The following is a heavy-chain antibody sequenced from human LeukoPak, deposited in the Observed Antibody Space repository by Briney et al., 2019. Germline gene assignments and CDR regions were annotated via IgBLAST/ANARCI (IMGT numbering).Heavy chain of an antibody. D-gene: IGHD2-15*01. CDR2: LSYSGGT. CDR1: GGSISSNSYY. V-gene: IGHV4-39*07. CDR3: ARDGYCSGGSCYSRRWFDP. Sequence: SETLSHTCTVSGGSISSNSYYWGWIRQPPGKGLQWIGSLSYSGGTHYNPSLRSRVTISVDTSKNQFSLRLSSVTAADTAVYYCARDGYCSGGSCYSRRWFDPWGQGTLVTVSS. J-gene: IGHJ5*02.